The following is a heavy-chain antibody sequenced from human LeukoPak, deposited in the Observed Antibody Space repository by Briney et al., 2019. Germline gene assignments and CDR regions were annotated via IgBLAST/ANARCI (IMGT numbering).Heavy chain of an antibody. J-gene: IGHJ4*02. D-gene: IGHD2-15*01. CDR1: GYTFTSYY. CDR3: ARGETRYCSGGSCYDY. CDR2: INPNSGGT. V-gene: IGHV1-2*02. Sequence: GASVKVSCKASGYTFTSYYMHWVRQAPGQGLEWMGWINPNSGGTNYAQKFQGRVTMTRDTSISTAYMELSRLRSDDTAVYYCARGETRYCSGGSCYDYWGQGTLVTVSS.